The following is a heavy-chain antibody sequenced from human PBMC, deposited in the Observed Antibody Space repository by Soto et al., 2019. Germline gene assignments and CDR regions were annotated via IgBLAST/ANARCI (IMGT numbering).Heavy chain of an antibody. D-gene: IGHD2-15*01. CDR2: IKQDGSEK. V-gene: IGHV3-7*01. Sequence: GGSLRLSCAASGFTFSSYWMSWVRQAPGKGLEWVANIKQDGSEKYYVDSVKGRFTISRDNAKNSLYLQMNSLRAEDTAVYYCARDDSPVVVAATPNLAFDIWGQGTMVTVSS. CDR3: ARDDSPVVVAATPNLAFDI. J-gene: IGHJ3*02. CDR1: GFTFSSYW.